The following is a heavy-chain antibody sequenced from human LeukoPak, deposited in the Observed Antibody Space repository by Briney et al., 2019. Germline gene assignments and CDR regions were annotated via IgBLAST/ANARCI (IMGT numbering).Heavy chain of an antibody. CDR3: ARGGAYCSGATCYVDY. J-gene: IGHJ4*02. V-gene: IGHV1-2*02. Sequence: ASVKVSCKASGYSFSGYYMHWVRQAPGQGVEWMGWINPISGGTNYAQKLQGRVTMTRDTSISTAYMELSGLRSDDTAVYYCARGGAYCSGATCYVDYWGQGSLVTVSS. CDR1: GYSFSGYY. D-gene: IGHD2-15*01. CDR2: INPISGGT.